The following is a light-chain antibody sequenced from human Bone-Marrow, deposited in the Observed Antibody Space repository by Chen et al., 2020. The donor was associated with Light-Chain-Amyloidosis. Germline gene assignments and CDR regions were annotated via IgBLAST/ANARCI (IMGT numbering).Light chain of an antibody. V-gene: IGLV2-14*01. CDR3: SSYTIANPLV. J-gene: IGLJ1*01. Sequence: QSALTQPASVSGSPGQSITISCTGTSSDVGGDNHVSWYQQHPDKAPQLLIYEVTNRPSWVPDRFSGSKSDNTASLPISELQSEDVADYFCSSYTIANPLVFGSGTRVTVL. CDR2: EVT. CDR1: SSDVGGDNH.